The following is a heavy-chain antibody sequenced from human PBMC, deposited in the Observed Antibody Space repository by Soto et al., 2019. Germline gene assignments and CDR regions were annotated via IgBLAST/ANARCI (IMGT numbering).Heavy chain of an antibody. J-gene: IGHJ6*02. CDR2: INPSGGST. D-gene: IGHD2-8*01. CDR1: GYTFTSYY. Sequence: ASVKVSCKASGYTFTSYYMHWVRQAPRQGLEWMGIINPSGGSTSYAQKFQGRVTMTRDTSTSTVYMELSSLRSEDTAVYYCAREAPLNGGVPAYGMDVWGQGTTVTVSS. V-gene: IGHV1-46*01. CDR3: AREAPLNGGVPAYGMDV.